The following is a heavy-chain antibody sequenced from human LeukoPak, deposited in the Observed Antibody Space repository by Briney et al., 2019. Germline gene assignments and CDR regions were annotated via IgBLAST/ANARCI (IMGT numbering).Heavy chain of an antibody. V-gene: IGHV4-61*02. D-gene: IGHD4-11*01. CDR1: GGSISSGSDY. CDR2: IYTSGST. Sequence: SETLSLTCTVSGGSISSGSDYWSWIRQPAGKGPEWIGRIYTSGSTNYNPSLKSRVTISVDTSKNQFSLKLSSVTAADTAVYYCARDPRPSTGNYYYYYMDAWGKGTTVTVSS. CDR3: ARDPRPSTGNYYYYYMDA. J-gene: IGHJ6*03.